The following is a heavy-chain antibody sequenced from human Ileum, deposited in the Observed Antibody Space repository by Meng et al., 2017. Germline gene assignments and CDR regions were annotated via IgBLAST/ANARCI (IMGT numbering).Heavy chain of an antibody. CDR1: GYSTSSGYC. J-gene: IGHJ4*02. Sequence: GSLRPSCAVFGYSTSSGYCWGWIRQPPGKGLEWIGNVCHSGSTYHNPSLKSRLTMSIDTSKNQFSVNLVSVTAADTAVYYCARVPHPVEGGTTFLHYFDYWGQGTLVTVSS. CDR3: ARVPHPVEGGTTFLHYFDY. CDR2: VCHSGST. V-gene: IGHV4-38-2*01. D-gene: IGHD1-26*01.